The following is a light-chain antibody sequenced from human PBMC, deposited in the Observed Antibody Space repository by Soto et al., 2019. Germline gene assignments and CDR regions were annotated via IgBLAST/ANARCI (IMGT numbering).Light chain of an antibody. J-gene: IGKJ5*01. V-gene: IGKV1-33*01. Sequence: DIEMTQSPSSLSASVGDRVTITCQASQDINNYLNWFQQKTGRAPKLLIYDAPNLESGVSSRFSGNGSGTHFTFTISSLQPDDIAIYYCQQYDDFPFTFGQGTRLDIK. CDR1: QDINNY. CDR3: QQYDDFPFT. CDR2: DAP.